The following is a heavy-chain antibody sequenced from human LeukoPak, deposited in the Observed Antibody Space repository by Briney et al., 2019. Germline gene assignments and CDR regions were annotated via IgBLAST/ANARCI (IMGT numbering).Heavy chain of an antibody. CDR1: GFTFTTYW. CDR2: TNQDGTEK. Sequence: QSGGSLRLSCAASGFTFTTYWMSWIRQLPGKGLEWVADTNQDGTEKYYVDSVKGRFTISRDNAKNSLDLQMNSLRVEDTGIYYCVKVAKYYYGSETYYFFEHWGQGTPVTASS. J-gene: IGHJ4*02. V-gene: IGHV3-7*01. CDR3: VKVAKYYYGSETYYFFEH. D-gene: IGHD3-10*01.